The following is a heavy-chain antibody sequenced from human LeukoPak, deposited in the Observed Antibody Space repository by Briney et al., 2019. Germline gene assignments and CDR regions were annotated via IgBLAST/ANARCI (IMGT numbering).Heavy chain of an antibody. D-gene: IGHD2-2*01. CDR3: ARHSPYQPLHFDY. CDR1: GGSFSGYY. CDR2: INHSGST. Sequence: SETLSLTCAVYGGSFSGYYWTWIRQPPGRGLEWIGEINHSGSTNYNPSLKSRVTISVDTSKNQFSLKLSSVTAADTAVYYCARHSPYQPLHFDYWGQGTLVTVSS. J-gene: IGHJ4*02. V-gene: IGHV4-34*01.